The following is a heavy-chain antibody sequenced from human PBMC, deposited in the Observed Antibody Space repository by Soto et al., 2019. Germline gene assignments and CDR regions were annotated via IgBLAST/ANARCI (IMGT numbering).Heavy chain of an antibody. CDR2: IWNDGNKK. V-gene: IGHV3-33*01. CDR1: GFTFSTHG. J-gene: IGHJ4*02. Sequence: GGSLRLSCAAFGFTFSTHGMHWVRQAPGKGLEWVALIWNDGNKKDYADSVKGQFTISRDNSKNIVYLRMDSLRVEDTAVYFCERDTWIVSPIKSLDHWGQGDPFTVSS. D-gene: IGHD1-26*01. CDR3: ERDTWIVSPIKSLDH.